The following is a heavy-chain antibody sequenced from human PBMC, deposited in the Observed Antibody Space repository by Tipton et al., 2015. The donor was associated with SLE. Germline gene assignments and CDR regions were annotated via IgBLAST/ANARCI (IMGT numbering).Heavy chain of an antibody. CDR1: GGSISGNSNY. CDR2: IYTSGIT. D-gene: IGHD1-26*01. J-gene: IGHJ4*02. V-gene: IGHV4-61*02. CDR3: ADSLGG. Sequence: TLSLTCSVSGGSISGNSNYWSWIRQPAGKGLEWIGRIYTSGITNYNPSLKSRVTISVDTSKYQFSLRLTSVTAADTAVYYCADSLGGWGQGTLVTVSS.